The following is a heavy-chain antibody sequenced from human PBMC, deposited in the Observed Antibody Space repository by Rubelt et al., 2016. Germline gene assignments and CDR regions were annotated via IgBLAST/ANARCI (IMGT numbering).Heavy chain of an antibody. V-gene: IGHV1-2*02. J-gene: IGHJ4*02. D-gene: IGHD1-26*01. Sequence: QVQLVQSGAEVKKPGASVKVSCKASGYTFTGYYMHWVRQAPGQGLEWMGWINRNSGGTNYAQKFQGRVTMTRDTSISTAYMELSRLRSDDTAVYYCASSSGSYYSLDYWGQGTLVTVSS. CDR3: ASSSGSYYSLDY. CDR1: GYTFTGYY. CDR2: INRNSGGT.